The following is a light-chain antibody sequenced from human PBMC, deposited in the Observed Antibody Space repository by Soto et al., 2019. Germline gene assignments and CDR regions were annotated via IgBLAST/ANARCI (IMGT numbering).Light chain of an antibody. CDR1: QSISSY. V-gene: IGKV1-39*01. J-gene: IGKJ1*01. Sequence: EIPMPQSPSSLSASLGDRVTLSCRASQSISSYLNWYQQKPGKAPKLLIYAASSLQSGVPSRFSGSGSGTDFTLTISSLQPEDFATYYCQQSYSTPWTSGQGCNADIK. CDR2: AAS. CDR3: QQSYSTPWT.